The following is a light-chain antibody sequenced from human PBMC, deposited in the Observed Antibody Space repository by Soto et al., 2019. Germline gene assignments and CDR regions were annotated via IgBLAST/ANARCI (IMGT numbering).Light chain of an antibody. J-gene: IGKJ4*01. CDR1: QTFGSY. Sequence: DIQMTQSPSSLSASVGHRATITCRASQTFGSYLNWYQQKPGKAPKLLIYAASTLQSGVPSRFSGSGSGTDFTLTISSLEPEDFSVYYCQQYGSSPLLTFGGGTKVDIK. V-gene: IGKV1-39*01. CDR2: AAS. CDR3: QQYGSSPLLT.